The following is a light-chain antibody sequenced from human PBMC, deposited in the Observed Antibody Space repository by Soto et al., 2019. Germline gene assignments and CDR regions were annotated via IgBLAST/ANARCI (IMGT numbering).Light chain of an antibody. CDR2: DVS. CDR3: SSFTSTTTLV. J-gene: IGLJ2*01. V-gene: IGLV2-14*03. CDR1: SSDVGAYDY. Sequence: QSVRTQPASVSGSPGQSITISCAGTSSDVGAYDYVSWYQQYPGKAPKLMIYDVSDRPSGVSNRFSGSKSGNTASLTISGLQAEDEADYYCSSFTSTTTLVFGGGTKLTVL.